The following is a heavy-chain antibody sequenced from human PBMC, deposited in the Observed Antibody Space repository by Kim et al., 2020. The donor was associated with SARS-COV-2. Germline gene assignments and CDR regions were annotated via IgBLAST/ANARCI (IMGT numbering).Heavy chain of an antibody. J-gene: IGHJ6*02. CDR1: GYTFTGYY. V-gene: IGHV1-2*06. CDR3: ARVRGEWLARNYYYGMDV. CDR2: INPNSGGT. D-gene: IGHD6-19*01. Sequence: ASVKVSCKASGYTFTGYYMHWVRQAPGQGLEWMGRINPNSGGTNYAQKFQGRVTMTRDTSISTAYMELSRLRSDDTAVYYCARVRGEWLARNYYYGMDVWGQGTTVTVSS.